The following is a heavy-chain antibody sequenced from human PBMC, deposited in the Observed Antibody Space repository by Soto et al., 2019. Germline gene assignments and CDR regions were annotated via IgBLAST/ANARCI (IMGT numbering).Heavy chain of an antibody. D-gene: IGHD5-18*01. Sequence: TLSLTCPVSGVSISSGGYYWSWIRQHPGKGLEWIGYIYYSGSTYYNPSLKSRVTISVDTSKNQFSLKLSSVTAEDTAVYYCAREDRYGYTDYWGQGTLVTVSS. J-gene: IGHJ4*02. CDR2: IYYSGST. V-gene: IGHV4-31*03. CDR1: GVSISSGGYY. CDR3: AREDRYGYTDY.